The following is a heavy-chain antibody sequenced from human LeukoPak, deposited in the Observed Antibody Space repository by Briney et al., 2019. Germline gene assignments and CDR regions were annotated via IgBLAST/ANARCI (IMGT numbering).Heavy chain of an antibody. CDR2: INLNSGGT. D-gene: IGHD6-25*01. Sequence: ASVTVSCKASGYTFTAYHIHWMRQAPGQVLEYMGKINLNSGGTNYAQKFQGRVTITRDTSISTAYMDLSRLSSDDTALFYCAISIQAAAIPAFDFWGQGTQVTISS. CDR3: AISIQAAAIPAFDF. V-gene: IGHV1-2*02. J-gene: IGHJ4*02. CDR1: GYTFTAYH.